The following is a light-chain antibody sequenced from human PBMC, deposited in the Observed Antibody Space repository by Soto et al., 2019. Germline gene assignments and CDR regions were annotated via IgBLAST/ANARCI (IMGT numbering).Light chain of an antibody. Sequence: DIVMTQSPVSLPVTPGEPASISCRSSQSLQDSNGNNYLDWYLQKPGQSPQVLIYLGSTRASGVPDRFSGSGSGTYFTLKISRVEAEDVGNYYRREGLQSPLTLGGGTKVDIK. J-gene: IGKJ4*01. V-gene: IGKV2-28*01. CDR3: REGLQSPLT. CDR2: LGS. CDR1: QSLQDSNGNNY.